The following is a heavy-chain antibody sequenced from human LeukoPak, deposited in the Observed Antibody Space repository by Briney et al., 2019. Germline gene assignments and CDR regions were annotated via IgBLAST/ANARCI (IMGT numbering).Heavy chain of an antibody. Sequence: PSETPSLTCTVSGGSISSYYWSWVRQAPGKGLEWVSYISSSSSTIYYADSVKGRFTISRDNAKNSLYLQMNSLRDEDTAVYYCARDLGIYYDSSLDYWGQGTLVTVSS. V-gene: IGHV3-48*02. CDR2: ISSSSSTI. D-gene: IGHD3-22*01. J-gene: IGHJ4*02. CDR3: ARDLGIYYDSSLDY. CDR1: GGSISSYY.